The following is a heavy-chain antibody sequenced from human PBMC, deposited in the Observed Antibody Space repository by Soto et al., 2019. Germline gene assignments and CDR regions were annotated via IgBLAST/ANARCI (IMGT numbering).Heavy chain of an antibody. CDR1: GYTFTNFD. J-gene: IGHJ4*02. V-gene: IGHV1-18*01. CDR3: AISPITGDIDY. D-gene: IGHD4-17*01. Sequence: QVQLVQSGAEVKKPGASVKVSCKASGYTFTNFDLNWVRQAPGQGLEWMGRISGYNGNTKCAQKLQDRVTMTTDTSTTTAYMDLRILGSDDTAVYYFAISPITGDIDYWGQVTLVTVSS. CDR2: ISGYNGNT.